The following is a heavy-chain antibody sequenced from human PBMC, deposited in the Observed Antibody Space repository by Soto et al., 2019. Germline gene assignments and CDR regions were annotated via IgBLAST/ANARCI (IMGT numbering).Heavy chain of an antibody. J-gene: IGHJ4*02. CDR2: IVPTVDTS. CDR3: VRVVAIPGYPDN. CDR1: GATFSSYA. V-gene: IGHV1-69*14. D-gene: IGHD5-12*01. Sequence: QVQLVQSGAEVRQPASSVKVSCKTSGATFSSYAITWVRQAPGQGLEWMGGIVPTVDTSTFAQKFQGRVTITADKFTNTVYMELSSLRSDDTAVYYCVRVVAIPGYPDNWGQGTLVNVSS.